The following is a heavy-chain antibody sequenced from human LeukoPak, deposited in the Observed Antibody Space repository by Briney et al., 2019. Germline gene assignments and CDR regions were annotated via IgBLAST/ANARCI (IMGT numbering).Heavy chain of an antibody. CDR2: ILNDGSQE. Sequence: SLRLSCAASGFTFSSYGMHWVRQAPGKGLGWVAVILNDGSQEKYADSVKGRFTISRDNSKNTLFLQMNSLRAEDTAVYYCARDDALGDNALDIWGQGTMVTVSS. J-gene: IGHJ3*02. CDR1: GFTFSSYG. CDR3: ARDDALGDNALDI. V-gene: IGHV3-33*01. D-gene: IGHD3-16*01.